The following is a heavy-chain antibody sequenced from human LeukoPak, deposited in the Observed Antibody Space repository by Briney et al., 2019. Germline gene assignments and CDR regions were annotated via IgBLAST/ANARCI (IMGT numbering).Heavy chain of an antibody. CDR1: GGTFSSSA. CDR3: ARTPLRPAATTPRQLDY. CDR2: IIPIFSTA. J-gene: IGHJ4*02. Sequence: SVKVSCKASGGTFSSSAISWVRQAPGQGLEWMGGIIPIFSTADYAQKFQGRVTITADESTSTAYMELSSLRSEDTAVFYCARTPLRPAATTPRQLDYWGQGTLVTVSS. D-gene: IGHD5-12*01. V-gene: IGHV1-69*13.